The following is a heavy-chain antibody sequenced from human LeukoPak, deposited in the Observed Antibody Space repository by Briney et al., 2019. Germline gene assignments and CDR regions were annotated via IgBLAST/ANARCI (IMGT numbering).Heavy chain of an antibody. J-gene: IGHJ3*02. CDR2: IYHSGST. Sequence: PSGTLSLTCAVSGGSISSSNWWSWVRQPPGKGLEWIGEIYHSGSTNYNPSLKSRVTISVDKSKNQFSLKLSSVTAADTAVYYCARALLGSGSYYDAFDIWGQGTMVTVSS. CDR1: GGSISSSNW. CDR3: ARALLGSGSYYDAFDI. D-gene: IGHD3-10*01. V-gene: IGHV4-4*02.